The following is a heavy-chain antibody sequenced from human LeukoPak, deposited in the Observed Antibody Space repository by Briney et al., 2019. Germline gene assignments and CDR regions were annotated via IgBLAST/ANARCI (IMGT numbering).Heavy chain of an antibody. V-gene: IGHV1-2*02. CDR2: INPNSGGT. CDR1: GYTFTAYY. Sequence: ASVKVSCKASGYTFTAYYLHWVRQAPGQRPEWMGWINPNSGGTNYAQNFQGRVTMTRDTSISTVYMELSSLRSDDTAVYYCARGGDGNRRDFDYWGQGTLVTVSS. D-gene: IGHD5-24*01. CDR3: ARGGDGNRRDFDY. J-gene: IGHJ4*02.